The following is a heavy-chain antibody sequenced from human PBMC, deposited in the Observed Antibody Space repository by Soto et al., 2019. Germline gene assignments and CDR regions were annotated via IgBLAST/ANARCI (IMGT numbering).Heavy chain of an antibody. Sequence: QVQLQESGPGLVKPSQTLSLTCTVSGGSISSGDYYWSWIRQPPGKGLEWIGYIYYSGSTYYNPTRTSRVTXXVXTXXNQFSLKLSSVTAADTAVYYCASDRENTPYNWFDPWGQGTLVTVSS. V-gene: IGHV4-30-4*01. J-gene: IGHJ5*02. CDR2: IYYSGST. CDR3: ASDRENTPYNWFDP. CDR1: GGSISSGDYY.